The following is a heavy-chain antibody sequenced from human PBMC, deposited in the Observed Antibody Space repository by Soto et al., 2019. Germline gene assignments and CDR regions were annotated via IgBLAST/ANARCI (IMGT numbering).Heavy chain of an antibody. J-gene: IGHJ5*02. CDR2: ISYDGSNK. Sequence: GGSLRLSCAASGFTFSSYGMHWVRQAPGKGLEWVAVISYDGSNKYYADSVKGRFTIPRDNSKNTLYLQMNSLRAEDTAVYYCAKRGYGRYNWFDPWGQGTLVTVS. CDR3: AKRGYGRYNWFDP. CDR1: GFTFSSYG. D-gene: IGHD5-18*01. V-gene: IGHV3-30*18.